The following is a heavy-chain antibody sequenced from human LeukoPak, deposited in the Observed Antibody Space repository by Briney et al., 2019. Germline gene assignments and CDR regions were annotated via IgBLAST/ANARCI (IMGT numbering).Heavy chain of an antibody. D-gene: IGHD3-10*01. CDR1: GYTFTSYG. CDR2: INPNSGGT. Sequence: ASVKVSCKASGYTFTSYGISWVRQAPGQGLEWMGWINPNSGGTNYAQKFQGRVTMTRDTSISTAYMELSRLRPDDTAVYYCARLGSGGSIDYWGQGTLVTVSS. J-gene: IGHJ4*02. CDR3: ARLGSGGSIDY. V-gene: IGHV1-2*02.